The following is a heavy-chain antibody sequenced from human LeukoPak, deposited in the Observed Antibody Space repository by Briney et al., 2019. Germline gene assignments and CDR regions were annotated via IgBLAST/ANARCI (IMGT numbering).Heavy chain of an antibody. D-gene: IGHD3-22*01. V-gene: IGHV3-53*05. Sequence: GGSLRLSCSASGFTVSSNYMSWVRQAPGKGLEWVSVIYTADVTCCADGTTFYADSVKGRFTIFRDSSKNTMYLQMNSLRGDDAAVYYCASSFDRDSSGYDRPPGYWGQGTVVTVSS. CDR3: ASSFDRDSSGYDRPPGY. J-gene: IGHJ4*02. CDR1: GFTVSSNY. CDR2: IYTADVTCCADGTT.